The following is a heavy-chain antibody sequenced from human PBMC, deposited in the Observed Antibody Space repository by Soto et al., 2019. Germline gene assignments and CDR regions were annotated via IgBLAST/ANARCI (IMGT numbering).Heavy chain of an antibody. D-gene: IGHD3-16*01. CDR1: GYTFTRYG. CDR3: AMVDVYVTPSPQDV. J-gene: IGHJ6*02. Sequence: QVQLVQSGAEVKNPGASVKVSCKASGYTFTRYGIGWARQAPGQVLEWMGWINTYNGNTNYAQNVKGRVTLTTDTSMSTAYMELRSLRSNDTAIYYCAMVDVYVTPSPQDVWGQGTTVIVSS. CDR2: INTYNGNT. V-gene: IGHV1-18*01.